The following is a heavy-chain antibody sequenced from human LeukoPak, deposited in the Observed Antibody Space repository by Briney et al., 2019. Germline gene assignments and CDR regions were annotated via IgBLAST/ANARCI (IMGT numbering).Heavy chain of an antibody. CDR1: GFTFSSYA. V-gene: IGHV3-23*01. CDR2: SGSGGST. J-gene: IGHJ4*02. Sequence: GGSLRLSCAASGFTFSSYAMSWVRQAPGKGLEWVSGSGSGGSTHYADSVKGRFTISRDNSKNTLYLQMNSLRAEDTAIYYCAKDFWSGYYPTYWGQGTLVTVSS. D-gene: IGHD3-3*01. CDR3: AKDFWSGYYPTY.